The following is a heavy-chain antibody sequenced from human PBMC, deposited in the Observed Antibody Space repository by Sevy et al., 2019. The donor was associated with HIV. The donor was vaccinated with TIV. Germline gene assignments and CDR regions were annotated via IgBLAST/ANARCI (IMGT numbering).Heavy chain of an antibody. V-gene: IGHV3-11*01. CDR2: ISSSGSTI. CDR3: ARVRRDGYNRPDAFDI. CDR1: GFTFSDYY. D-gene: IGHD5-12*01. J-gene: IGHJ3*02. Sequence: GGSLRLSCAASGFTFSDYYMSWIRQAPGKGLEWVSYISSSGSTIYYADSVKGRFTISRDNAKNSLYLQMNGLRAEDTAVYYCARVRRDGYNRPDAFDIWGQGTMVTVSS.